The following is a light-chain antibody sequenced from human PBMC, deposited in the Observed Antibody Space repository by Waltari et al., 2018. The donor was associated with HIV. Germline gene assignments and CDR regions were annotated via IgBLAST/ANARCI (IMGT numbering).Light chain of an antibody. CDR3: ETWDSSLSIMI. CDR2: DDD. Sequence: QSVLTQPPSVSAAPGQTVTISCSASGSNFGKDNVSWYRQFPGSAPQLLIYDDDRRPSGISDRFSGSKSGTSATLGIAGLHAGDEADYYCETWDSSLSIMIFGGGTKVTVL. V-gene: IGLV1-51*01. J-gene: IGLJ2*01. CDR1: GSNFGKDN.